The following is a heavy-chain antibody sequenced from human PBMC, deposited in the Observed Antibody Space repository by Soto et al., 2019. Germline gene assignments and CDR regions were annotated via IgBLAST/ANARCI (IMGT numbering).Heavy chain of an antibody. J-gene: IGHJ6*02. Sequence: GASVKVSCKASGYTFTSYDINWVRQATGQGLEWMGWMNPNSGNTGYAQKFQGRVTMTRNTSISTAYMELSSLRSEDTAVYYCARGGGENTYYYYGRDVWGQGTRFTVSS. D-gene: IGHD3-16*01. CDR2: MNPNSGNT. CDR1: GYTFTSYD. CDR3: ARGGGENTYYYYGRDV. V-gene: IGHV1-8*01.